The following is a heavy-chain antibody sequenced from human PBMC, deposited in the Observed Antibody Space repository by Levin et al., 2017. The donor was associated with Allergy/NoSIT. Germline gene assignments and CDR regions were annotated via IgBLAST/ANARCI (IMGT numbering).Heavy chain of an antibody. CDR1: GFSLSSGVG. J-gene: IGHJ4*02. CDR2: TFWDDDN. CDR3: AHRVSGFGNSWDGGTFDY. V-gene: IGHV2-5*02. D-gene: IGHD6-13*01. Sequence: KRSGPTLVKPTETLTLTCTFSGFSLSSGVGVGWIRQPPGRPLEWLANTFWDDDNRYSPSLKARLTTSKDTSKNQVVLRMTNMEPLDTGTYYCAHRVSGFGNSWDGGTFDYWGQGALVTVAS.